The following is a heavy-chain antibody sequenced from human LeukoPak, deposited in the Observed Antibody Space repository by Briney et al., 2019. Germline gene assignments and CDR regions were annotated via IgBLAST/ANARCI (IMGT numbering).Heavy chain of an antibody. J-gene: IGHJ4*02. Sequence: SETLSLTCAVYGGSFSGYYWSWIRQPPGKGLEWIGEINHSGSTNYNPSLKSRVTISVDTSKNQFSLKLSSVTAADTAVYYCARHRRFYYDSSGYYYGRGSYYFDYWGQGTLVTVSS. CDR2: INHSGST. V-gene: IGHV4-34*01. D-gene: IGHD3-22*01. CDR3: ARHRRFYYDSSGYYYGRGSYYFDY. CDR1: GGSFSGYY.